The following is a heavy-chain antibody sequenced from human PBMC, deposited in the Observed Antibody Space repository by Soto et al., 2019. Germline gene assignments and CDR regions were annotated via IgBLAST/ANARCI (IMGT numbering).Heavy chain of an antibody. D-gene: IGHD3-22*01. CDR2: INWNSGWI. Sequence: PGGSLRRSCAAPGVTLEDNAMHWVRQAPGKGLEWVSGINWNSGWIGYADSVKGRFTISRDNAKNSLYLQMNSLRREDTALYYCARAPYYYDSSGRRHPMDVWGQGTTVTVSS. V-gene: IGHV3-9*01. CDR3: ARAPYYYDSSGRRHPMDV. CDR1: GVTLEDNA. J-gene: IGHJ6*02.